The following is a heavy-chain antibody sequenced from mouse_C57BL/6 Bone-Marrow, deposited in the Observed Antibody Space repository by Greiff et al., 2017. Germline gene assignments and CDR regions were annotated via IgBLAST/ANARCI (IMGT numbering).Heavy chain of an antibody. CDR1: GFNIKDYY. D-gene: IGHD2-1*01. CDR2: IDPEDGET. V-gene: IGHV14-2*01. J-gene: IGHJ4*01. Sequence: VQLQQSGAELVKPGASVKLSCTASGFNIKDYYMHWVKQRTEQGLEWIGRIDPEDGETKYAPKFQGKATITAYTSSNTAYLQLSSLTSEDTAVYYCARVWAIGNYDYYAMDYWGQGTSGTVSS. CDR3: ARVWAIGNYDYYAMDY.